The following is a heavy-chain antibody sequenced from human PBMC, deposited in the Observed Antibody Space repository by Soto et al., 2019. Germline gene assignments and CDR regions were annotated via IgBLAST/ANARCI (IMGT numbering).Heavy chain of an antibody. D-gene: IGHD2-15*01. CDR3: ASSELLLPFDY. V-gene: IGHV3-48*03. Sequence: LRLSCAASGFTFSSYEMNWVRQAPGKGLEWVSYISSSGSTIYYADSVKGRFTISRDNAKNSLYLQMNSLRAEDTAVYYCASSELLLPFDYWGQGTLVTVSS. CDR1: GFTFSSYE. J-gene: IGHJ4*02. CDR2: ISSSGSTI.